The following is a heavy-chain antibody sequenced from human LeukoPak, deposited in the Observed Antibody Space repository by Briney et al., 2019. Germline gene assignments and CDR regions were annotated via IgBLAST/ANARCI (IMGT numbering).Heavy chain of an antibody. D-gene: IGHD1-7*01. CDR1: GGSISSGGYY. Sequence: PSETLSLTCTVSGGSISSGGYYWSWIRQHPGKGLEWIGYIYYSGSTYYNPSLKSRVTISVDTSKNQFSLKLSSVTAADTAVYYCAREAPVTGTTVPDPWGQGTLVTVSS. CDR2: IYYSGST. V-gene: IGHV4-31*03. CDR3: AREAPVTGTTVPDP. J-gene: IGHJ5*02.